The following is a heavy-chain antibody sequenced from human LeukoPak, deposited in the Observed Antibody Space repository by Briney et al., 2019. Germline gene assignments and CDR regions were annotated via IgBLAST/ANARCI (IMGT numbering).Heavy chain of an antibody. CDR3: ARDRGLVVRGVYYGMDV. CDR1: GFTFNSYW. V-gene: IGHV3-74*01. D-gene: IGHD3-10*01. Sequence: GGSLRLSCAASGFTFNSYWMHWVRQATGKGLVWVSRINSDGSSTSYADSVKGRFTISRDNAKNSLYLQMNSLRAEDTAVYYCARDRGLVVRGVYYGMDVWGQGTTVTVSS. J-gene: IGHJ6*02. CDR2: INSDGSST.